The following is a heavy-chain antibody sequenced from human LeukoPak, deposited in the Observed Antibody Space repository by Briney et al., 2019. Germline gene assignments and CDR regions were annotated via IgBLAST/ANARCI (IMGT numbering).Heavy chain of an antibody. CDR3: ARHRDGGNSGANDD. D-gene: IGHD4-23*01. J-gene: IGHJ4*02. CDR1: GYTFTSYG. CDR2: ISPYNGNT. V-gene: IGHV1-18*01. Sequence: GASVKVSCKASGYTFTSYGISWVRQAPGQGLEWMGWISPYNGNTNSAQKLQGRVTMTTDTSTSTAYMELRSLRSDDTAMHYCARHRDGGNSGANDDWGQGTLVTVSS.